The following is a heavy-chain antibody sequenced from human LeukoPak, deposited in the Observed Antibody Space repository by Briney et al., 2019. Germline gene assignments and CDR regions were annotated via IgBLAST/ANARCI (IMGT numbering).Heavy chain of an antibody. Sequence: GGSLRLSCAASGFIFSNYWMHWVRQAPGKGLVWVSHINTDGSSTTYADSVKGRFTISRDNAKNTLSLQMNSARAEDTAVYYCARVGYCSSTSCYAVDYWGQGTLVTVSS. J-gene: IGHJ4*02. D-gene: IGHD2-2*01. CDR1: GFIFSNYW. CDR3: ARVGYCSSTSCYAVDY. CDR2: INTDGSST. V-gene: IGHV3-74*01.